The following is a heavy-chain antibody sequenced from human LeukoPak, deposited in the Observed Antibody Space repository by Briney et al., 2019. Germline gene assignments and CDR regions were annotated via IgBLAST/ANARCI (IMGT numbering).Heavy chain of an antibody. J-gene: IGHJ3*02. CDR3: GLTPDAFDI. Sequence: PSETLSLTCTVSGGSISSSSYYWGWIRQPPGKGLEWIVSIYYSGSTYYNPSVKSRVTISVDTSKNQLSLKLSSVTAAETAVYARGLTPDAFDIWGQGTMVTVSS. CDR1: GGSISSSSYY. CDR2: IYYSGST. V-gene: IGHV4-39*03.